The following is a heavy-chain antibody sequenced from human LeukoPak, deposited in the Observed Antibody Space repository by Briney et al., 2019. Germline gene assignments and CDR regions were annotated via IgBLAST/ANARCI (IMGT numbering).Heavy chain of an antibody. J-gene: IGHJ4*02. Sequence: SQTLSLTCTVSGGSIGSGGYYWSWIRQHPGKGLEWIGYIYYSGSTYYNPSLKSRVTISVDTSKNQFSLKLSSVTAADTAVYYCAREGLMVRGVGYWGQGTLVTVFS. D-gene: IGHD3-10*01. CDR3: AREGLMVRGVGY. CDR2: IYYSGST. CDR1: GGSIGSGGYY. V-gene: IGHV4-31*03.